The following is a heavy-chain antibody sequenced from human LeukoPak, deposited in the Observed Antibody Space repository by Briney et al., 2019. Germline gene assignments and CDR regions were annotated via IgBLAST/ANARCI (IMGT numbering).Heavy chain of an antibody. J-gene: IGHJ6*02. CDR2: INTNTGNP. V-gene: IGHV7-4-1*02. CDR3: ARTPIYYGSGSYPIRNYGMDV. D-gene: IGHD3-10*01. CDR1: GYTFTSYA. Sequence: GASVKVSCKASGYTFTSYAMNWVRQAPGQGLEWMGWINTNTGNPTCAQGFTGRFVFSLDTSVSTAYLQISSLKAEDTAVYYCARTPIYYGSGSYPIRNYGMDVWGQGTTVTVSS.